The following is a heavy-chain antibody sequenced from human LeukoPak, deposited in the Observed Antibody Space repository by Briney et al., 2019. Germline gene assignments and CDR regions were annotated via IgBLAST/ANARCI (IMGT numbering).Heavy chain of an antibody. J-gene: IGHJ5*02. D-gene: IGHD3-10*01. CDR3: ARDPSDYGSGIAGWFDP. V-gene: IGHV4-39*07. CDR2: IYYSGST. CDR1: GGSISSSSYY. Sequence: SETLSLTCTVSGGSISSSSYYWGWIRQPPGKGLEWIGSIYYSGSTYYNPSLKSRVTISVDTSKNQFSLKLSSVTAADTAVYYCARDPSDYGSGIAGWFDPWGQGTLVTVSS.